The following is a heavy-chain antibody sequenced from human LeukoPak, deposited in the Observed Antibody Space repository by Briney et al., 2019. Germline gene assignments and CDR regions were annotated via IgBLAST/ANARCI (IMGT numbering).Heavy chain of an antibody. CDR2: IYYSGST. Sequence: SETLSLTCTVSGGSISSYYWSWIRQPPGKGLEWIGYIYYSGSTNYNPSLKSRVTISVDTSKNQFSLKLSSVTAADTAVYYCARGGAEGIFDYWGQGTLVTVSS. D-gene: IGHD3-16*01. V-gene: IGHV4-59*08. CDR3: ARGGAEGIFDY. J-gene: IGHJ4*02. CDR1: GGSISSYY.